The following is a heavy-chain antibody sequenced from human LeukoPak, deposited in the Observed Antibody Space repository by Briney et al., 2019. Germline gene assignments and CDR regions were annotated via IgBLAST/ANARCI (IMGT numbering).Heavy chain of an antibody. CDR2: INHSGST. CDR3: ARGDVLLWFGELLPPSDYGMDV. J-gene: IGHJ6*02. CDR1: GGSFSGYY. V-gene: IGHV4-34*01. Sequence: SETLSLTCAVYGGSFSGYYWSWIRQPPGKGLEWIGEINHSGSTNYNPSLKSRVTISVGTSKNQFSLKLSSVTAADPAVYYCARGDVLLWFGELLPPSDYGMDVWGQGTTVTVSS. D-gene: IGHD3-10*01.